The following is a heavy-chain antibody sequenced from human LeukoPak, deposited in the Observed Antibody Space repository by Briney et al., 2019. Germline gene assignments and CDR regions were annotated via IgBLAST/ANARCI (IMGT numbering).Heavy chain of an antibody. CDR3: ARGADTGYSSDY. CDR1: GFTFSSYA. D-gene: IGHD3-9*01. CDR2: INSDGRST. J-gene: IGHJ4*02. V-gene: IGHV3-74*01. Sequence: GGSLRLSCAASGFTFSSYAMHWVRQAPGKGLVWVSRINSDGRSTSYADSVKGRFTISRDNAKNTLYLQMNSLRAEDTAVYYCARGADTGYSSDYWGQGTLVTVSS.